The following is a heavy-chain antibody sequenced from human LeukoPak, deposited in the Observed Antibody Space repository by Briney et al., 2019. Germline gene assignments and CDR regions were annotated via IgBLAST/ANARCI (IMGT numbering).Heavy chain of an antibody. CDR1: GFTFDDYT. J-gene: IGHJ6*02. CDR3: AKDSEPVGTSYGMDV. CDR2: ISWDGGST. D-gene: IGHD1-14*01. Sequence: GGSLRLSCAASGFTFDDYTMHWVRQAPGKGLEWVSLISWDGGSTYYADSVKGRFTISRDNSKNSLYLQMNSLRTEDTALYYCAKDSEPVGTSYGMDVWGQGTTVTVSS. V-gene: IGHV3-43*01.